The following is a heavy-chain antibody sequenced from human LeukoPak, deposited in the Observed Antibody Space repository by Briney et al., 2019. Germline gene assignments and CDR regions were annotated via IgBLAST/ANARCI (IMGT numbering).Heavy chain of an antibody. CDR3: ARRVAVAGVWDY. D-gene: IGHD6-19*01. J-gene: IGHJ4*02. V-gene: IGHV4-34*01. CDR1: GGSFSGYY. CDR2: INHSGST. Sequence: PSETLSLTCAVYGGSFSGYYWSWIRQPPGKGLEWIGEINHSGSTNYNPSLKSRVTISVDTSKNQSSLKQSSATAADTAVYYCARRVAVAGVWDYWGQGTLVTVSS.